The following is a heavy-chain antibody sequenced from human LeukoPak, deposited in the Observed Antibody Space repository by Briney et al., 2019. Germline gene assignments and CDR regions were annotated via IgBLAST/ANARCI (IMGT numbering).Heavy chain of an antibody. J-gene: IGHJ4*02. Sequence: SETLSLTCTVSGGSIRSVNHYWAWIRQPPGKGLEWFGSIYYSGSTYYNPSRENRVTISIDTSKNHFSLKLSSLSAAETSVYYCAKRDDSGGNLVDLWGQGTLVTVS. CDR2: IYYSGST. V-gene: IGHV4-39*02. D-gene: IGHD3-22*01. CDR3: AKRDDSGGNLVDL. CDR1: GGSIRSVNHY.